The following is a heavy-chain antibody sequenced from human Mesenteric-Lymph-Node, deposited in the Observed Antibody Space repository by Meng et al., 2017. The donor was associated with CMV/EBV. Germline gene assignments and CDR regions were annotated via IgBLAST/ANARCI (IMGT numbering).Heavy chain of an antibody. D-gene: IGHD3-22*01. V-gene: IGHV3-74*01. Sequence: RYWMHWVRQAPGKGLVWVSRINSDGSSTSYADSVKGRLTISRDNAKNTLDLQMNSLRAEDTAMYYCARAGTAEYYDSSGYYYAFDYWGQGALVTVSS. J-gene: IGHJ4*02. CDR2: INSDGSST. CDR1: RYW. CDR3: ARAGTAEYYDSSGYYYAFDY.